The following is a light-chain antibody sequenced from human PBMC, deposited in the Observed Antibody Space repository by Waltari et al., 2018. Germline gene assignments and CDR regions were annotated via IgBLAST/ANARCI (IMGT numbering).Light chain of an antibody. J-gene: IGKJ2*01. Sequence: DIQMTQSPSSLSASVGDRVTITCRASQSISGSLHWYQQKLGKAPKLLIYAASSLQRGVPSRFSGSASGTYFTLTISSLQPEDFATYYCLQSYSTLMYTFGQGTKLEIK. V-gene: IGKV1-39*01. CDR3: LQSYSTLMYT. CDR2: AAS. CDR1: QSISGS.